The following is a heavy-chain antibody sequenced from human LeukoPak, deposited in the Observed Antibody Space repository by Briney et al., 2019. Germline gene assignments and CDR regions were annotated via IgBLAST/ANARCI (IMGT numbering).Heavy chain of an antibody. CDR3: ASDIVVVPAAMGSYYYDGMDV. V-gene: IGHV4-34*01. CDR2: INHSGST. J-gene: IGHJ6*02. Sequence: PSETLSLTCAVYGGSFSGYYWSWIRQPPGKGLEWIGEINHSGSTNYNPSLKSRVTISVDTSKNQFSLKLSSVTAADTAVYYCASDIVVVPAAMGSYYYDGMDVWGQGTTVTVSS. CDR1: GGSFSGYY. D-gene: IGHD2-2*01.